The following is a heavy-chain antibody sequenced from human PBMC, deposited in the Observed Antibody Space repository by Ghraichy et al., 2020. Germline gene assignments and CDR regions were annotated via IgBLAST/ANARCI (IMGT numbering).Heavy chain of an antibody. V-gene: IGHV6-1*01. Sequence: SQTLSLTCAISGDSVSRNSAAWNWIRQSPSRGLEWLGRTFYRSKWYNDYAVSVKGRMTINAETSKNQFSLQLNAVTPEDTAVYYCARDRDYGGNEYYFDSWGQGTLVTVSS. CDR1: GDSVSRNSAA. CDR3: ARDRDYGGNEYYFDS. J-gene: IGHJ4*02. CDR2: TFYRSKWYN. D-gene: IGHD4-23*01.